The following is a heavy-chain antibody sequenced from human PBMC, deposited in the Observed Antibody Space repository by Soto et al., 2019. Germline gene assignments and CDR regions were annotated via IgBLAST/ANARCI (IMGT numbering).Heavy chain of an antibody. D-gene: IGHD2-2*01. CDR3: ARGGVVVVPAAIPLCYYYGMDV. J-gene: IGHJ6*02. CDR1: GGTFSSYA. Sequence: ASVKVSCKASGGTFSSYAISWVRQAPGQGLEWMGGIIPIFGTANYAQKFQGRVTITADESTSTAYMELSSLRSEDTAVYYCARGGVVVVPAAIPLCYYYGMDVWGQGTTVTVSS. V-gene: IGHV1-69*13. CDR2: IIPIFGTA.